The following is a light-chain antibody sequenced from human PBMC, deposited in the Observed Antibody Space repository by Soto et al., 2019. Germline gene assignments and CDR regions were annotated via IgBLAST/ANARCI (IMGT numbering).Light chain of an antibody. CDR3: QQYNNWPRT. CDR1: QSVSSSY. CDR2: DIS. Sequence: EIVLTQSPGTLSLSPLEIATLSFMASQSVSSSYLAWYQQRPGQAPRLLIYDISNRATGVPARFSGSGSETEFTLTISSLQSEDFAVYYCQQYNNWPRTFGQGTKVDI. V-gene: IGKV3-15*01. J-gene: IGKJ1*01.